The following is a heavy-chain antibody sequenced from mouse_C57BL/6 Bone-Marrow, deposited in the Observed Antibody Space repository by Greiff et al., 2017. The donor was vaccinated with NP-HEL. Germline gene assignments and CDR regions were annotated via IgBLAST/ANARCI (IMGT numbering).Heavy chain of an antibody. CDR2: IHPNSGST. D-gene: IGHD1-1*02. V-gene: IGHV1-64*01. CDR1: GYTFTSYW. Sequence: QVQLQQPGAELVKPGASVKLSCKASGYTFTSYWMHWVKQRPGQGLEWIGMIHPNSGSTNYNEKFKSKATLTVDKSSSTAYMQLSSLTSEDSAVYYCASQGWGYAMDYWGQGTSVTVSS. J-gene: IGHJ4*01. CDR3: ASQGWGYAMDY.